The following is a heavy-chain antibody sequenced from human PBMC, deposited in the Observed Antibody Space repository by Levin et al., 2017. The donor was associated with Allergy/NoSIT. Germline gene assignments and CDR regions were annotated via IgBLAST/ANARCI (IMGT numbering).Heavy chain of an antibody. V-gene: IGHV4-34*01. CDR2: INHSGST. Sequence: SSETLSLTCAVYGGSFSAYYWSWIRQPPGKGLEWIGEINHSGSTNYNPSLKSRLNITVDTPRNQFSLSLRLVTAADTAVYYCARGGSKNIVVVPAAPFDNWGQGTLVTVSS. CDR1: GGSFSAYY. J-gene: IGHJ4*02. CDR3: ARGGSKNIVVVPAAPFDN. D-gene: IGHD2-2*01.